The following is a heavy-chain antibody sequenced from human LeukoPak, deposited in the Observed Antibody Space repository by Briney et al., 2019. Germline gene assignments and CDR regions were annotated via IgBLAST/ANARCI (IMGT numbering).Heavy chain of an antibody. CDR2: ISYDGSNK. V-gene: IGHV3-30*18. D-gene: IGHD3-3*01. CDR1: GFAFSSYG. CDR3: AKVQFLEWLDAFDI. Sequence: GGSLRLSCAASGFAFSSYGMHWVRQAPGKGLEWVAVISYDGSNKYYADSVKGRFTISRDNSKNTLYLQMNSLRAEDTAVYYCAKVQFLEWLDAFDIWGQGTMVTVSS. J-gene: IGHJ3*02.